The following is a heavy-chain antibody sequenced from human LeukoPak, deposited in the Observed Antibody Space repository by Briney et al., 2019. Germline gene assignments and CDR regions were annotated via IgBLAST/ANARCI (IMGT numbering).Heavy chain of an antibody. J-gene: IGHJ5*02. CDR2: INPNSGGT. V-gene: IGHV1-2*02. CDR3: ARNYCSGGNCYYNWFDP. Sequence: ASVKVSCKASGYTFIDYYIHWVRQAPGQGLEWMGWINPNSGGTKYEQKFQGRVTMTRDTSISTAYMELSRLRSDDTAVYYCARNYCSGGNCYYNWFDPWGQGTLVTVSS. CDR1: GYTFIDYY. D-gene: IGHD2-15*01.